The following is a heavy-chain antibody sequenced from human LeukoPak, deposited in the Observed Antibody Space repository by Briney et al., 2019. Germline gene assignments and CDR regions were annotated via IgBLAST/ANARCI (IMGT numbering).Heavy chain of an antibody. J-gene: IGHJ5*02. V-gene: IGHV3-23*01. Sequence: PGGSLRLSCAASGFTFSSYAMSWGREAPGKGLEWVLAISGSGGSTYYADSVKGRFTISRDNSKNTLYLQMNSLRAEDTAVYYCAKDAASRGSSSWLYNWFDPWGQGTLVTVSS. CDR3: AKDAASRGSSSWLYNWFDP. CDR1: GFTFSSYA. D-gene: IGHD6-13*01. CDR2: ISGSGGST.